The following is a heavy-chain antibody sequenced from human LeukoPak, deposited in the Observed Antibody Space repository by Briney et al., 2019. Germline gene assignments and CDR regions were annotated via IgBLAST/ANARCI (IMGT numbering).Heavy chain of an antibody. J-gene: IGHJ4*02. CDR3: VNSSPGGGWLVSGNFDY. CDR1: GVSISTSY. Sequence: SETLSLTCTVSGVSISTSYWSWIRQPPGKGLEWIGSIYYSGSTYYNPSLKSRVTISVDTSKNQFSLKLSSVTAADTAVYYCVNSSPGGGWLVSGNFDYWGQGTLVTVSS. CDR2: IYYSGST. V-gene: IGHV4-59*05. D-gene: IGHD6-19*01.